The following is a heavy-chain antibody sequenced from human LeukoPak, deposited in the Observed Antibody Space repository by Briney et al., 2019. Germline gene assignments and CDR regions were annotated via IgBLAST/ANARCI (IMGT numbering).Heavy chain of an antibody. J-gene: IGHJ4*02. Sequence: GGSPRLSCAASGFTFSTYEMNWVRQAPGKGLEWVSYISSSGSTRYYVDSVKGRFTIFRDNAKNSLYLQMNSLRAEDTAVYYCATIGYSSSWYYFDYWGQGTLVTVSS. CDR3: ATIGYSSSWYYFDY. CDR2: ISSSGSTR. CDR1: GFTFSTYE. D-gene: IGHD6-13*01. V-gene: IGHV3-48*03.